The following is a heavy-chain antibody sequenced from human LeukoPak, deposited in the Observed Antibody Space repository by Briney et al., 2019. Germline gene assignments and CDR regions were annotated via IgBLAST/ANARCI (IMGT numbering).Heavy chain of an antibody. CDR3: ARSSTRITISSWGAFDI. J-gene: IGHJ3*02. V-gene: IGHV1-69*05. CDR2: IIPIFGTA. D-gene: IGHD3-9*01. Sequence: ASVKVSCKASGGTFSSYAISWVRQAPGQGLEWMGGIIPIFGTANYAQKFQGRVTITTDESTSTAYKELSSLRSEDTAVYYCARSSTRITISSWGAFDIWGQGTMVTVSS. CDR1: GGTFSSYA.